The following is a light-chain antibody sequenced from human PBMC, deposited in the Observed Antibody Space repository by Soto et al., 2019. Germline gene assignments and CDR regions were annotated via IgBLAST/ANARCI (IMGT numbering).Light chain of an antibody. CDR2: VAS. CDR1: QSVYTN. Sequence: EIVMTQSPVTLSVSPGDRATLSCRASQSVYTNLAWYQQKPGQTPKLLIYVASTRATGIPARFSGSGSGTEFPLTISSLQSEDFAVYYCQQYNVWPLTFGGGTKV. CDR3: QQYNVWPLT. V-gene: IGKV3-15*01. J-gene: IGKJ4*01.